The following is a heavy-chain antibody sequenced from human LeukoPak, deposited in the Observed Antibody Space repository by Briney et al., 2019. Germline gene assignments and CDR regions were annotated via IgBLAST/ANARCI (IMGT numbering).Heavy chain of an antibody. CDR3: ARDRTTGTVGNWFDP. V-gene: IGHV3-48*01. J-gene: IGHJ5*02. CDR1: GFTFSSYS. CDR2: SSSSSRTI. Sequence: PGGSLRLSCAASGFTFSSYSMNWVRQAPGKGLEWVSYSSSSSRTIYYADSVKGRFTISRDNAKNSLYLQMNSLRAEDTAVYYCARDRTTGTVGNWFDPWGQGTLVTVSS. D-gene: IGHD1-1*01.